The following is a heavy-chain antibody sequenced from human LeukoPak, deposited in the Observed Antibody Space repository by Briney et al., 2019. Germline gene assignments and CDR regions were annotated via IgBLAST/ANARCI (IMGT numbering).Heavy chain of an antibody. V-gene: IGHV4-30-4*01. CDR3: ARHSSSSFAYYYYMDV. CDR1: GASISSGDYY. D-gene: IGHD6-6*01. J-gene: IGHJ6*03. CDR2: IPYSGST. Sequence: PSQTLSLTCAVSGASISSGDYYWSWVRQPPQKGLEWIGYIPYSGSTYYNPSLKSRVTISIDTSKNQFSLKLSSVTAADTAVYYCARHSSSSFAYYYYMDVWGKGTTVTVSS.